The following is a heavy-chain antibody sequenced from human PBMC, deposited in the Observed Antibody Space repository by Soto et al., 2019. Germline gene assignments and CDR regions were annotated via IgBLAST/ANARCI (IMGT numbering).Heavy chain of an antibody. CDR3: ARDREVHRDIVVVVAPKSDYYHYYGMDV. V-gene: IGHV3-11*01. Sequence: GGSLRLSCAASGFTFSDYYMSWIRQAPGKGLEWVSYISSSGSTIYYADSVKGRFTISRDNAKNSLYLQMNSLRAEDTAVYYCARDREVHRDIVVVVAPKSDYYHYYGMDVWGQGTTVTVSS. CDR1: GFTFSDYY. CDR2: ISSSGSTI. D-gene: IGHD2-15*01. J-gene: IGHJ6*02.